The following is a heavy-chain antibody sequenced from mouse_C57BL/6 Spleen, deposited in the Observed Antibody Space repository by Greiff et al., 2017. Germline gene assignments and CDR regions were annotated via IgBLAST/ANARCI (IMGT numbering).Heavy chain of an antibody. D-gene: IGHD1-1*01. CDR1: GFSLTSYA. CDR2: IWTGGGK. V-gene: IGHV2-9-1*01. CDR3: ARKGDYYGSSYWYFDV. Sequence: QVQLKESGPGLVAPSQSLSITCTVSGFSLTSYAISWVRQPPGKGLEWLGVIWTGGGKNYNSALKSRLSISKYNSKSQVFLKMNSLQTDDTARYYCARKGDYYGSSYWYFDVWGTGTTVTVSS. J-gene: IGHJ1*03.